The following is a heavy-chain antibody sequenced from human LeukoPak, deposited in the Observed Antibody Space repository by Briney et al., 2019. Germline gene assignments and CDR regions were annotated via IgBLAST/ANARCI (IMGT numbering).Heavy chain of an antibody. CDR2: IDPSDSYT. CDR1: GYSFTSYW. J-gene: IGHJ6*04. D-gene: IGHD3-9*01. Sequence: GESLRISCKGSGYSFTSYWISWVRQMPGKGLEWMGRIDPSDSYTNYSPSFQGHVTISADKSISTAYLQWSSLKASDTAMYYCARHEANYDILTATYYYYGMDVWGKGTTVTVSS. V-gene: IGHV5-10-1*01. CDR3: ARHEANYDILTATYYYYGMDV.